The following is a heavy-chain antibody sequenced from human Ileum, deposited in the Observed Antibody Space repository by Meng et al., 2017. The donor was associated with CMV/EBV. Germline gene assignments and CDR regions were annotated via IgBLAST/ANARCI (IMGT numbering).Heavy chain of an antibody. CDR1: GDTFTYYW. CDR2: IYPGDYDT. CDR3: ARFSGLTTRQFYRGVDV. J-gene: IGHJ6*02. D-gene: IGHD1-1*01. V-gene: IGHV5-51*01. Sequence: ESLKISCKGSGDTFTYYWIGWVRQMPGKGLEWMGVIYPGDYDTRYSPSFHGQVTISADKSITTAYLQWNSLKASDTAMYYCARFSGLTTRQFYRGVDVWGQGNTV.